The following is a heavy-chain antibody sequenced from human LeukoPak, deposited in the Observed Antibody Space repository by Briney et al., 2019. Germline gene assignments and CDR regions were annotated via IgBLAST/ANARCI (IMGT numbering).Heavy chain of an antibody. J-gene: IGHJ6*03. D-gene: IGHD3-3*01. CDR2: INHSGST. V-gene: IGHV4-34*01. Sequence: TSETLSLTCAVYGGSFSGYYWSWSRQPPGRGLEWIGEINHSGSTNYNPSLKSRVTISVDTSKNQFSLKLSSVTAADTAVYYCARGLPYDFWSGYYRTYYYYYMDVWGKGTTVTVSS. CDR3: ARGLPYDFWSGYYRTYYYYYMDV. CDR1: GGSFSGYY.